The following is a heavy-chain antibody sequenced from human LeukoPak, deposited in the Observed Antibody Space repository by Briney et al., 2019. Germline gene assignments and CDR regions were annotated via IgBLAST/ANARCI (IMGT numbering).Heavy chain of an antibody. J-gene: IGHJ4*02. V-gene: IGHV3-7*01. Sequence: GGSLRLSCAASGFTFSSYWMNWVRQAPGKGLEWVANIKQDGSEEYYVDSVKGRFTISRDNAKNSLYLQMNSLRAEDTAVYYCARDFGNWNDGVEQVYWGQGTLVTVSS. CDR1: GFTFSSYW. CDR2: IKQDGSEE. D-gene: IGHD1-20*01. CDR3: ARDFGNWNDGVEQVY.